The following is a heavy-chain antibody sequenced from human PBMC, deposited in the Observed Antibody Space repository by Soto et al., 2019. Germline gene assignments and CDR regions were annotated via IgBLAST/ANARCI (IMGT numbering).Heavy chain of an antibody. Sequence: EVQLLESGGGLVQPGGSLRLSCAASGFTFSRYAMSWVRQAPGKGLEWVSAISSSGGSTYYADSVKGRFTISRDNSKNMLYLQMTSLRAEDTAVYYCAKDLGGYSGYAFDYWGQGTLVTVSS. D-gene: IGHD5-12*01. V-gene: IGHV3-23*01. CDR3: AKDLGGYSGYAFDY. J-gene: IGHJ4*02. CDR1: GFTFSRYA. CDR2: ISSSGGST.